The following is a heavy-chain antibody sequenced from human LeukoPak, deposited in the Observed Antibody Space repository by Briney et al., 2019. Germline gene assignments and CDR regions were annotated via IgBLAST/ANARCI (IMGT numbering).Heavy chain of an antibody. CDR1: GFTFSSYG. D-gene: IGHD2-2*01. CDR2: IRYDGSNK. V-gene: IGHV3-30*02. CDR3: AKDHCSSTTCYGSPGY. J-gene: IGHJ4*02. Sequence: PGGPLRLSCAASGFTFSSYGIHWVRQAPGKGLEGVAFIRYDGSNKYYADSVKGRFTISRDNSKNTLYLQMNSLRAEDTAVYYCAKDHCSSTTCYGSPGYWGQGTPVTVSS.